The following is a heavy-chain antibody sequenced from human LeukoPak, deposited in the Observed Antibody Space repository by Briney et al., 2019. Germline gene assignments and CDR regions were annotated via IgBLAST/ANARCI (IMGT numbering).Heavy chain of an antibody. D-gene: IGHD4-17*01. CDR1: GFTFSNYA. J-gene: IGHJ4*02. Sequence: GRSLRLSCAASGFTFSNYAMHWVRQAPGKGLEYVSAISSHGGSTYYADSVKGRFTISRDNSKNTLYLQMSSLRAEETAVYYCVKDRGTTVTPTYDYWGQGTLVTVSS. CDR2: ISSHGGST. CDR3: VKDRGTTVTPTYDY. V-gene: IGHV3-64D*09.